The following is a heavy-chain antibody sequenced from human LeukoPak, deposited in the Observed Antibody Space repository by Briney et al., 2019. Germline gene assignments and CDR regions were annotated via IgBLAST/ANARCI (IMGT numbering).Heavy chain of an antibody. D-gene: IGHD1/OR15-1a*01. CDR3: ARHAQQGVPRFQH. V-gene: IGHV4-34*01. J-gene: IGHJ1*01. CDR1: GGSFSGYY. CDR2: INHSGST. Sequence: SETLSLTCAVYGGSFSGYYWSWIRQPPGKGLEWIGEINHSGSTNYNPSLKSRVTISVDTSKNQFSLKLSSVTAADTAVYYCARHAQQGVPRFQHWGQGTLVTVSS.